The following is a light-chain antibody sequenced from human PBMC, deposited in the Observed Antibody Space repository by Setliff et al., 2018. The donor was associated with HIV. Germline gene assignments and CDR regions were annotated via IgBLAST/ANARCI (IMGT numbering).Light chain of an antibody. CDR3: QQYGSSST. CDR1: QSLPNNY. Sequence: EIVLTQSPGTLSLSPGERATLSCRASQSLPNNYLAWYQQKPGQAPRLLIYAASSTAIDIPDRFSGSGSGTDFTLTISRLEPEDFAVYYCQQYGSSSTFGPGTKVDIK. J-gene: IGKJ3*01. V-gene: IGKV3-20*01. CDR2: AAS.